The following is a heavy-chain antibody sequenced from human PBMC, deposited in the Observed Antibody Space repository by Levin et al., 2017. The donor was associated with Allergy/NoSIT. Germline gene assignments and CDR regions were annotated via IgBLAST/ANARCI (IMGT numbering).Heavy chain of an antibody. V-gene: IGHV4-59*08. CDR1: GGSISSYY. J-gene: IGHJ5*02. D-gene: IGHD2-2*01. Sequence: KSSETLSLTCTVSGGSISSYYWSWIRQSPGKRPEWIGYIHYTGYTNYSPSLKSRVTISLDTSKNQFSLKLTSVTAADTAVYSCARSAHVTVIPAAISAFDPWGQGILVTVSS. CDR3: ARSAHVTVIPAAISAFDP. CDR2: IHYTGYT.